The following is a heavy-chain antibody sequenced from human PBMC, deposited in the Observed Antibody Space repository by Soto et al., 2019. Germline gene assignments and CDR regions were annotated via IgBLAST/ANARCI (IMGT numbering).Heavy chain of an antibody. D-gene: IGHD5-18*01. CDR1: GLSFSSYG. J-gene: IGHJ4*02. Sequence: GGSLRLSCADSGLSFSSYGMHWVRQAPGEGLEWVAAISYDGSNKNYLASVEGRFTISRDNTKNTLYLQMNALRPEDTAVYYCATGHTAGVDYWGQGTLVTVSS. CDR2: ISYDGSNK. CDR3: ATGHTAGVDY. V-gene: IGHV3-30*03.